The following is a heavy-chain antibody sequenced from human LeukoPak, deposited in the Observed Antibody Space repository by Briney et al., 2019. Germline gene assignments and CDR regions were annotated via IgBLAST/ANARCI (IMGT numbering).Heavy chain of an antibody. CDR3: ARHVGSSAHFDY. D-gene: IGHD3-10*01. J-gene: IGHJ4*02. V-gene: IGHV4-39*01. CDR1: GGSITTSHYC. CDR2: IYSSGST. Sequence: SETLSLTCTVSGGSITTSHYCWAWIRQPPGRGLEWIGSIYSSGSTYYNPSLKSRVTISVDTSKSQFSLKLHSVTAADTAVLYCARHVGSSAHFDYWGQGTLATVSS.